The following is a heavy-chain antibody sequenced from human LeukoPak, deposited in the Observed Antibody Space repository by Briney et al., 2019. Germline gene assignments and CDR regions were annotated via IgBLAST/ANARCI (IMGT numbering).Heavy chain of an antibody. J-gene: IGHJ4*02. CDR1: GFTFSSYA. CDR2: ISGSGGST. D-gene: IGHD3-3*01. V-gene: IGHV3-23*01. Sequence: GGSLRLSCAASGFTFSSYAMSWVRQAPGKGLEWVSAISGSGGSTYYADSVKGRFTISRVNGKKSLYLQMNSLRAEDTAVYYCATIILGVVSEYWGQGALVTVSS. CDR3: ATIILGVVSEY.